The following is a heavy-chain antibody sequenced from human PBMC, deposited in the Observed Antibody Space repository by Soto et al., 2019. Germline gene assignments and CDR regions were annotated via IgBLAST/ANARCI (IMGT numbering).Heavy chain of an antibody. CDR3: ARVLAAGTARMDV. CDR2: ITGSGGTT. CDR1: GFTFSSYA. Sequence: PGGSLRLSCAASGFTFSSYAMRWVRQAPGKGLEWISGITGSGGTTPYADSVKGRFTVSRDNSKSTLYLHMNNLRADDTAVYYCARVLAAGTARMDVWGQGTTVTVSS. J-gene: IGHJ6*02. V-gene: IGHV3-23*01.